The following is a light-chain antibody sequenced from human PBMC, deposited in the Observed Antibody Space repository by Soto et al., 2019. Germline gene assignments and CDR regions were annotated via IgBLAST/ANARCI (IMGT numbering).Light chain of an antibody. J-gene: IGKJ5*01. CDR1: QSVSSTY. CDR2: GAS. CDR3: QQFARSPPGIT. Sequence: EIVLTQSPGTLSLSPGERATLSRRASQSVSSTYLAWYQRRPGQAPRLLLYGASIRPPGIPDRFSGSGSGTDFTLTISRLEPEDFAVYYCQQFARSPPGITFGQGTRLENK. V-gene: IGKV3-20*01.